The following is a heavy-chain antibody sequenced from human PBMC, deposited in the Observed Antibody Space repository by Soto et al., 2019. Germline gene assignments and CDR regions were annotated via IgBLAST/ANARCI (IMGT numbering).Heavy chain of an antibody. D-gene: IGHD2-8*01. Sequence: GGSLRLSCAASGFTFSSYGMHWVRQAPGKGLEWVAVIWYDGSNKYYADSVKGRFTISRDNSKNTLYLQMNSLRAEDTAVYYCARERPYCTNGVCYTGFDYWGQGTLVTVSS. V-gene: IGHV3-33*01. CDR2: IWYDGSNK. CDR1: GFTFSSYG. J-gene: IGHJ4*02. CDR3: ARERPYCTNGVCYTGFDY.